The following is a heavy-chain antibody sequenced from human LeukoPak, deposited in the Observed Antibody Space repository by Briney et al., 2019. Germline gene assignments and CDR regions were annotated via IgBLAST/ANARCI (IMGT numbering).Heavy chain of an antibody. D-gene: IGHD3-10*01. CDR2: MNPNSGNT. CDR1: GYTFTSYD. Sequence: GASVKVSYKASGYTFTSYDINWVRQATGQGLEWMGWMNPNSGNTGYAQKFQGRVTMTRNTSISTAYMELSSLRSEDTAVYYCARDHYYGSGSYYLFDYWGQGTLVTVSS. J-gene: IGHJ4*02. CDR3: ARDHYYGSGSYYLFDY. V-gene: IGHV1-8*01.